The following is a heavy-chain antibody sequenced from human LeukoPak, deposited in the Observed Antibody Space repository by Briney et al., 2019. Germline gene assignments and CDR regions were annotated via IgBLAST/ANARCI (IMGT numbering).Heavy chain of an antibody. Sequence: PSETLSLTCAVYGGSFSGYYWSWIRQPPGKGLEWIGEINHSGSSNYNPSLESRVTISVDTSKIQFSPKLNSVTAADTAVYYCAKEPPLRDLLDSWGQGTLMTVSS. CDR2: INHSGSS. D-gene: IGHD4-17*01. CDR1: GGSFSGYY. J-gene: IGHJ4*02. CDR3: AKEPPLRDLLDS. V-gene: IGHV4-34*01.